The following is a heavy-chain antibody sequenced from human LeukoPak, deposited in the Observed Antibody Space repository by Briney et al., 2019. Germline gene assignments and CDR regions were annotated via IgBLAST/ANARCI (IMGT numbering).Heavy chain of an antibody. Sequence: GGSLRLSCAASGFTFSSYAMSWVRPAPGRGVEWVSGISGSGGSTYYADSVKGRFPTSRDNSKNTLYLQMNSLRAEDKALYYCAKDRRWLGNWGQGTLVTVSS. CDR3: AKDRRWLGN. CDR2: ISGSGGST. D-gene: IGHD3-10*01. J-gene: IGHJ4*02. V-gene: IGHV3-23*01. CDR1: GFTFSSYA.